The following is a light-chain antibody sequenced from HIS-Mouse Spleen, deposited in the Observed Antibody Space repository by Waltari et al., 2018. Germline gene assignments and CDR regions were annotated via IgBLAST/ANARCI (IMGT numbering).Light chain of an antibody. J-gene: IGLJ2*01. CDR1: SSYVGGFNH. CDR3: SSYTSSSTLVV. Sequence: QSALTQPASVSGSPGQSITISCPGTSSYVGGFNHVSWYQQHPGKAPKLMIYDVSNRPSGVSNRFSGSKSGNTASLTISGLQAEDEADYYCSSYTSSSTLVVFGGGTKLTVL. CDR2: DVS. V-gene: IGLV2-14*03.